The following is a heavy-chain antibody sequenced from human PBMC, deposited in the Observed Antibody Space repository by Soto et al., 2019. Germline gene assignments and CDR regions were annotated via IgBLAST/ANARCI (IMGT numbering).Heavy chain of an antibody. J-gene: IGHJ3*02. CDR2: ISAYNGNT. CDR3: ARDLLRYFDWTSYDAFDI. D-gene: IGHD3-9*01. Sequence: GASVKVSCKASGGTFSSYAISWVRQAPGQGLEWMGWISAYNGNTNYAQKLQGRVTMTTDTSTSTAYMELRSLRSDDTAVYYCARDLLRYFDWTSYDAFDIWGQGTMVTVSS. V-gene: IGHV1-18*01. CDR1: GGTFSSYA.